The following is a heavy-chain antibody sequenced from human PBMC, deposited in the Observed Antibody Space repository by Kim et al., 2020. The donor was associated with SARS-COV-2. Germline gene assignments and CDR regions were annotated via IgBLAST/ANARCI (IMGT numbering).Heavy chain of an antibody. V-gene: IGHV1-69*04. CDR1: GGTFSSYT. D-gene: IGHD6-13*01. Sequence: SVKVSCKASGGTFSSYTISWVRQAPGQGLEWMGRIIPILGIANYAQKFQGRVTITADKSTSTAYMELSSLRSEDTAVYYCARDTAAAGTWWFDPGGQGTLVTVSS. CDR2: IIPILGIA. J-gene: IGHJ5*02. CDR3: ARDTAAAGTWWFDP.